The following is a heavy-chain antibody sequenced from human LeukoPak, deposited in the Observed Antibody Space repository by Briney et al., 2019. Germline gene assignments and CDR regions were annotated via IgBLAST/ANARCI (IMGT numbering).Heavy chain of an antibody. CDR3: ARAYGNFDY. CDR1: GITVSDTY. Sequence: GGSLRLSCAASGITVSDTYMTWVRQAPGKGLEWISVIYTTGNTYYADSVKGRFTISRDNSKNTVYLQMNSLRPEDTAVYYCARAYGNFDYWGQGTLVTVSS. CDR2: IYTTGNT. V-gene: IGHV3-66*01. J-gene: IGHJ4*02. D-gene: IGHD3-10*01.